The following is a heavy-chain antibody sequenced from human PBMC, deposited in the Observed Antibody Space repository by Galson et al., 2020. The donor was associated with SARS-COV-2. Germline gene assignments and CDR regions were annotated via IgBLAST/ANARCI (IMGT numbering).Heavy chain of an antibody. Sequence: SETLSLTCTVSGGSISSGGYYWSWIRQHPGKGLEWIGYIYYSGSTYYNPSLKSRVTISVDTSKNQFSLELSSVTAADTAVYYCARGSREHNDAFDIWGQGTMVTVSS. CDR2: IYYSGST. D-gene: IGHD1-26*01. CDR3: ARGSREHNDAFDI. V-gene: IGHV4-31*03. J-gene: IGHJ3*02. CDR1: GGSISSGGYY.